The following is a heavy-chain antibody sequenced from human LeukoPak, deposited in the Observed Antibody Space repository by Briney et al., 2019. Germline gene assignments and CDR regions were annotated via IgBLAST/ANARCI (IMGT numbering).Heavy chain of an antibody. D-gene: IGHD3-10*01. Sequence: PGGSLRLSCAASGFTFSNYAMMWVRQAPGKRLEWVSSITGSGDGKYYADSVRGRFTISRDNSENTLYLQLNSLRAEDTAVYFCVKGFVHPTYYFDYWGQGTLVTVSS. CDR3: VKGFVHPTYYFDY. CDR1: GFTFSNYA. J-gene: IGHJ4*02. V-gene: IGHV3-23*01. CDR2: ITGSGDGK.